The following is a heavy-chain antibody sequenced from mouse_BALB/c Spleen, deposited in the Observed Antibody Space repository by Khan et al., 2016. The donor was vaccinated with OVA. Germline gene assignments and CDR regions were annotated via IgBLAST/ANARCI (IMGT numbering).Heavy chain of an antibody. CDR3: TRGRGY. CDR1: GYSITSDYA. Sequence: EVQLQESGPGLVKPSQSLSLTCTVTGYSITSDYAWNWIRQFPGNKLEWMGYITYSGSTSYYPSLKSRISINRDTSKNQFFLQLNSVTSEDTATYFGTRGRGYWGQGTTLTVSS. J-gene: IGHJ2*01. CDR2: ITYSGST. V-gene: IGHV3-2*02.